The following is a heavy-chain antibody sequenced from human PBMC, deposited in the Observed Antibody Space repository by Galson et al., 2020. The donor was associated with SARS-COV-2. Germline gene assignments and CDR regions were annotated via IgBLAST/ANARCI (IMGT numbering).Heavy chain of an antibody. J-gene: IGHJ5*02. D-gene: IGHD2-21*01. CDR1: GFSLNTSGVG. CDR3: AHCLGWAVCGHNGCDP. Sequence: KMSGPTLVKPTQTLALTYTFSGFSLNTSGVGVGWIRQPPRKALEWLALIFWDNDKWYSPSLKSRLNLNNDFSRNQVVLTMTNMDPADTATYYCAHCLGWAVCGHNGCDPWGQGTLVTVSS. CDR2: IFWDNDK. V-gene: IGHV2-5*02.